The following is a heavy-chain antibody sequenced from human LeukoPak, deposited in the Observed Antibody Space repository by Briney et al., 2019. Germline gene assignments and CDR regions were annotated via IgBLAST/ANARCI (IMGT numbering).Heavy chain of an antibody. D-gene: IGHD6-19*01. CDR2: ISGSGGST. V-gene: IGHV3-23*01. Sequence: PGGSLRLSCAASGFTFSSYAMSWVRQAPGKGLEWVSAISGSGGSTYYAGSVKGRFTISRDNSKNTLYLQMNSLRAEDTAVYYCAAQTRSAVAGTGDYWGQGTLVTVSS. CDR1: GFTFSSYA. CDR3: AAQTRSAVAGTGDY. J-gene: IGHJ4*02.